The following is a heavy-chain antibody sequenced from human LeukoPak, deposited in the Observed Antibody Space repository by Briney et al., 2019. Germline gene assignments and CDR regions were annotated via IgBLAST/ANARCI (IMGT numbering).Heavy chain of an antibody. CDR1: GFTFSSYS. D-gene: IGHD6-19*01. Sequence: GGSLRLSCAASGFTFSSYSTNWVRQAPGKGLEWVSSISSSSSYIYYADSVKGRFTISRDNAKNSLYLQMNSLRAEDTAVYYCARDKLYSSGWPDAFDIWGQGTMVTVSS. CDR2: ISSSSSYI. CDR3: ARDKLYSSGWPDAFDI. J-gene: IGHJ3*02. V-gene: IGHV3-21*01.